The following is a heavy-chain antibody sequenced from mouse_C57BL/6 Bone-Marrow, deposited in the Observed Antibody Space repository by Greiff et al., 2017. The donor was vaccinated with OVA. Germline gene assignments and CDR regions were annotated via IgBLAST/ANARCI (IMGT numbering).Heavy chain of an antibody. CDR1: GFTFSNYW. Sequence: EVKVEESGGGLVQPGGSMKLSCVASGFTFSNYWMNWVRQSPEKGLEWVAEIRLKSNNYATHYAESVKGRFTISRDDSKSSVYLQMNNLRAEDTGIYYCTRPDYYGSSPFDYWGQGTTLTVSS. V-gene: IGHV6-6*02. D-gene: IGHD1-1*01. CDR2: IRLKSNNYAT. CDR3: TRPDYYGSSPFDY. J-gene: IGHJ2*01.